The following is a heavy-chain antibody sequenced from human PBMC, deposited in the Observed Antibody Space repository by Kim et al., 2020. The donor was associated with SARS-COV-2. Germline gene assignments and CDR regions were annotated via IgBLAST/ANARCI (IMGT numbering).Heavy chain of an antibody. CDR3: AREWLRKFDY. D-gene: IGHD5-18*01. J-gene: IGHJ4*02. Sequence: GGSLRLSCAASGFTFSSYAMHWVRQAPGKGLEWVAVISYDGSNKYYADSVKGRFTISRDNSKNTLYLQMNSLRAEDTAVYYCAREWLRKFDYWGQGTLVTVSS. V-gene: IGHV3-30*04. CDR2: ISYDGSNK. CDR1: GFTFSSYA.